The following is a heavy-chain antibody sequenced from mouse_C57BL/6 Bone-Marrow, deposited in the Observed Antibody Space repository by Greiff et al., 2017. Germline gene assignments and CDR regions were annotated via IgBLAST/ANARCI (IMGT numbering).Heavy chain of an antibody. V-gene: IGHV1-54*01. CDR2: INPGSGGT. J-gene: IGHJ2*01. CDR1: GYAFTNYL. CDR3: ARVGDFLQDYFDY. D-gene: IGHD2-13*01. Sequence: QVQLQESGAELVRPGTSVKVSCKASGYAFTNYLIEWVKQRPGQGLEWIGVINPGSGGTNYNEKFKGKATLTADKSSSTAYMQLSSLTSEDSAVYNCARVGDFLQDYFDYWGQGTTLTVSS.